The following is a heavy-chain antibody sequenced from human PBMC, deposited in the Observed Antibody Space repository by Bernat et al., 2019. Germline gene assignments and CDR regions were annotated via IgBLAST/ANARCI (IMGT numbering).Heavy chain of an antibody. CDR2: INSDGSTT. Sequence: EVHLVESGGGLVQPGGSLRLSCTGTGFSFSTSWMHWVRQAPGKGLVWVSLINSDGSTTNYADSVKGRFTISRDNAKNMLYLQMNSLRAEDTAVYYCATQQLGVVYWGQETLVTVSS. J-gene: IGHJ4*02. CDR3: ATQQLGVVY. D-gene: IGHD6-13*01. CDR1: GFSFSTSW. V-gene: IGHV3-74*01.